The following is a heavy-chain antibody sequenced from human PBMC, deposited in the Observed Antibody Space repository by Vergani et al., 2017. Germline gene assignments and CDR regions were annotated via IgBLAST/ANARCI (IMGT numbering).Heavy chain of an antibody. V-gene: IGHV3-23*01. J-gene: IGHJ4*02. D-gene: IGHD2-2*01. Sequence: AASGFTFSSYAMSWVRQAPGKGLEWVPAISGSGGSTYYADSVKGRFTISRDNSKNTLYLQMNSLRAEDTAVYYCAKCVVVPAAPDYWGQGTLVTVSS. CDR1: GFTFSSYA. CDR3: AKCVVVPAAPDY. CDR2: ISGSGGST.